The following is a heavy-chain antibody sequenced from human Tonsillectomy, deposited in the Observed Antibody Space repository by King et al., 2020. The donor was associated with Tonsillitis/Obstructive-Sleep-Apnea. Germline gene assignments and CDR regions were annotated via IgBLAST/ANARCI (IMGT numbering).Heavy chain of an antibody. D-gene: IGHD6-13*01. J-gene: IGHJ6*02. CDR3: ARHGAAAGMEDYKYGMDV. V-gene: IGHV4-59*08. CDR1: GGSISSYY. CDR2: IYYSGST. Sequence: MQLQESGPGLVKPSETLSLTCTVSGGSISSYYWSWIRQPPGKGLEWIGYIYYSGSTNYYPYLKSRVTISIDTSKKKFSLRLTSVTAADTAAYYCARHGAAAGMEDYKYGMDVWGQGTTVTVSS.